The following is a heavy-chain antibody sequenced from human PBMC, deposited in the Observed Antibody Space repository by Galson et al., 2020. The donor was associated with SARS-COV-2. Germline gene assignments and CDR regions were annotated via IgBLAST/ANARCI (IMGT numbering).Heavy chain of an antibody. J-gene: IGHJ3*02. CDR2: IYYSGST. V-gene: IGHV4-31*03. D-gene: IGHD3-22*01. CDR3: ARSQDYYDRSGYYSPFFDI. CDR1: GGSISSGGYY. Sequence: SETLSLTCTVSGGSISSGGYYWSWIRQHPGKGLEWIGYIYYSGSTYYNPSLKSRVTISVDTSKNQFSLKLSSVTAADTAVYYCARSQDYYDRSGYYSPFFDIWGQGTMVTVSS.